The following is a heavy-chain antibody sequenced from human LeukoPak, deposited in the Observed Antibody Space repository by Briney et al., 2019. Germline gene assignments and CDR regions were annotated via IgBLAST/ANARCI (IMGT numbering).Heavy chain of an antibody. J-gene: IGHJ4*02. CDR2: IWYDGSNK. D-gene: IGHD6-19*01. V-gene: IGHV3-33*01. Sequence: GGSLRLSCAASGFTFSSYGMHLVRQAPGKGLEWVAVIWYDGSNKYYADSVKGRFTISRDNSKNTLYLQMNSLRAEDTAVYYCARDQGSGSGNFDYWGQGTLVTVSS. CDR1: GFTFSSYG. CDR3: ARDQGSGSGNFDY.